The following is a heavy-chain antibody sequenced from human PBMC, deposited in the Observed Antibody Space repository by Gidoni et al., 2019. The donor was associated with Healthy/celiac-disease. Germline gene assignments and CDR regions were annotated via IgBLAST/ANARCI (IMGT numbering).Heavy chain of an antibody. CDR3: ASYGTVTTSGLIFDY. V-gene: IGHV3-66*01. Sequence: EVQLVESGGGLVQPGGSLRLSCAASGFTVSSNYMRWVRQAPGKGLEWVSVIYSGGSTYYADSVKGRFTISRDNSKNTLYLQMNSLRAEDTAVYYCASYGTVTTSGLIFDYWGQGTLVTVSS. D-gene: IGHD4-17*01. J-gene: IGHJ4*02. CDR2: IYSGGST. CDR1: GFTVSSNY.